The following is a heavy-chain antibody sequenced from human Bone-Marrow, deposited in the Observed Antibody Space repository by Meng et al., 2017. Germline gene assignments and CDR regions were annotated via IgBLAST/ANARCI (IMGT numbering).Heavy chain of an antibody. D-gene: IGHD3-16*01. Sequence: QVQLQQWGAGLLKPSETLSLTGAVYGRSFSGYYWSWIRQPPGKGLEWIGEINHSGSTNYNPSLKSRVTISVDTSKNQFSLKLSSVTAADTAVYYCARDGGYWGQGTLVTVSS. V-gene: IGHV4-34*01. J-gene: IGHJ4*02. CDR3: ARDGGY. CDR2: INHSGST. CDR1: GRSFSGYY.